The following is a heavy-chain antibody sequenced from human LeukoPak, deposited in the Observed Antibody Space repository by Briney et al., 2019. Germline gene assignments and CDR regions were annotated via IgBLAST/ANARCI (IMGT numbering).Heavy chain of an antibody. V-gene: IGHV3-33*01. Sequence: GRSLRLSCAASGFTFSSYGMHWVRQAPGKGLEWVAVIWYDGSNKYYADSVKGRFTISRDNSKNTLYLQMNSLRAEDTAVYYCARVVAAAGMRVGDPDYYGMDVWGQGTTVTVSS. CDR3: ARVVAAAGMRVGDPDYYGMDV. CDR2: IWYDGSNK. J-gene: IGHJ6*02. CDR1: GFTFSSYG. D-gene: IGHD6-13*01.